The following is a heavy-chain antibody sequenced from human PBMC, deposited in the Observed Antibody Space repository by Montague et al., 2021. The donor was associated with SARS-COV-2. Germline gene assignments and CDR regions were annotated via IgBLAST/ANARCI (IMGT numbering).Heavy chain of an antibody. Sequence: PALVTPTQTLTLTCTFSGFSLSTSGVCVGWIRQPPGKALEWLALXYWDDDQYYSTSLKSRLTITKDNPRNQVVLTMTNMDTVDTATYYCAHIRPLWVDFDIWGQGTLVTVSS. V-gene: IGHV2-5*02. D-gene: IGHD2-15*01. J-gene: IGHJ4*02. CDR1: GFSLSTSGVC. CDR3: AHIRPLWVDFDI. CDR2: XYWDDDQ.